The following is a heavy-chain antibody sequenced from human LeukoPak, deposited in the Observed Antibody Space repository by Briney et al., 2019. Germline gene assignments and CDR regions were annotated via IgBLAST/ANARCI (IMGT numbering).Heavy chain of an antibody. CDR1: VGTFSSYA. CDR2: IIPIFGTA. Sequence: ASVKVSCKASVGTFSSYAISWVRQAPRQGLEWMGMIIPIFGTANYAQKFQGRVTITTDESTSTAYMELSSLRSEDTAVYYCARDSALIVGASPYYYYYYMDVWGKGTTVTVSS. J-gene: IGHJ6*03. V-gene: IGHV1-69*05. D-gene: IGHD1-26*01. CDR3: ARDSALIVGASPYYYYYYMDV.